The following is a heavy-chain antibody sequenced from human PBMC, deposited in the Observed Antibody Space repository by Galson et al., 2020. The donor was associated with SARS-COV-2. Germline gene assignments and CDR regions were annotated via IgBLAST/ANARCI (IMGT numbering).Heavy chain of an antibody. CDR2: IMPLFGTT. V-gene: IGHV1-69*13. CDR3: ARSRDIVVEPTDRDLCDI. CDR1: GDNFNSFA. J-gene: IGHJ3*02. D-gene: IGHD5-12*01. Sequence: SVKVSCKASGDNFNSFAFNWVRQAPGQGLEWIGGIMPLFGTTNYAQKFQGRVTITADESTSTAYMDLRRLRSEDTAVYFCARSRDIVVEPTDRDLCDIWGQGTLVTVSS.